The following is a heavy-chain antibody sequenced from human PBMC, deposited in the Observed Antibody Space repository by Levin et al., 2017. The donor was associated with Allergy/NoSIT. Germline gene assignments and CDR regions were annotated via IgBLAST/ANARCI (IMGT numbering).Heavy chain of an antibody. CDR3: ARNIGGLDP. J-gene: IGHJ5*02. D-gene: IGHD2/OR15-2a*01. CDR1: GFRFSSYW. Sequence: GGSLRLSCAASGFRFSSYWMTWVRQAPGKGLEWVAKIKQDGSEKYYVDSVKGRFTISRDNAKNSLYLQMNSLRDDDTALYYCARNIGGLDPWGQGTLVTVSS. CDR2: IKQDGSEK. V-gene: IGHV3-7*01.